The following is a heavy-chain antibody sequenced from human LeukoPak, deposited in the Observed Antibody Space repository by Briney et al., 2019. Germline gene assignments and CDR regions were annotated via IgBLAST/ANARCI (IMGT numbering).Heavy chain of an antibody. CDR2: IYYSGST. V-gene: IGHV4-39*07. Sequence: SETLSLTCTVSGGSISSSSYYWGWIRQPPGKGLEWIGSIYYSGSTYYNPSLKSRVTISVDTSKNQFSLKLSSVTAADTAVYYCARLPYCSVFRCLYAFDIWGQGTMVTVSS. D-gene: IGHD2-15*01. CDR1: GGSISSSSYY. CDR3: ARLPYCSVFRCLYAFDI. J-gene: IGHJ3*02.